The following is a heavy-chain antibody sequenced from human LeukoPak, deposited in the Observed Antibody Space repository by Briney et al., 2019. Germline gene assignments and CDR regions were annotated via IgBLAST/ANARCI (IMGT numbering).Heavy chain of an antibody. V-gene: IGHV1-46*01. Sequence: ASVKVSCKAPGYTFTSYYIHWVRQAPGQGLEWMGIINPFNGDTTYAQRFQGRLTLTSDTSTSTVDVELTSLRSDDTAVYYCARDGRYRSGWSFDYWGQGTQVTVSS. CDR3: ARDGRYRSGWSFDY. J-gene: IGHJ4*02. D-gene: IGHD6-19*01. CDR2: INPFNGDT. CDR1: GYTFTSYY.